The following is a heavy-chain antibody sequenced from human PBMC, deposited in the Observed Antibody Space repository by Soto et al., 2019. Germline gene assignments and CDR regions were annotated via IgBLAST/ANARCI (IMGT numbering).Heavy chain of an antibody. D-gene: IGHD6-6*01. CDR1: GFTFSSYA. CDR2: ISGSGGST. CDR3: AKDDSSSSQLDDY. Sequence: FLRLSCAASGFTFSSYAMSWVRQAPGKGLEWVSAISGSGGSTYYADSVKGRFTISRDNSKNTLYLQMNSLRAEDTAVYYCAKDDSSSSQLDDYWGQGTLVTVSS. V-gene: IGHV3-23*01. J-gene: IGHJ4*02.